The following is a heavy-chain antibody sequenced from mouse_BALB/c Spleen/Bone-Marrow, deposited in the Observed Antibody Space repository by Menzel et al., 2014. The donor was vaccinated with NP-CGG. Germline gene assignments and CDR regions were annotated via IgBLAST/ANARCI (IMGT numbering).Heavy chain of an antibody. CDR3: ARDGYGNYDYFDY. J-gene: IGHJ2*01. D-gene: IGHD2-10*02. V-gene: IGHV7-3*02. Sequence: EVNLVESGGGLVQPGGSLRLSCATSGFTFTDYYMSWVRQPPGKALEWLGFIRNKANGYTTEYSASVKGRFTISRDNSQSILYLQMNTLRAEDSATYYCARDGYGNYDYFDYWGQGTTLTVSS. CDR2: IRNKANGYTT. CDR1: GFTFTDYY.